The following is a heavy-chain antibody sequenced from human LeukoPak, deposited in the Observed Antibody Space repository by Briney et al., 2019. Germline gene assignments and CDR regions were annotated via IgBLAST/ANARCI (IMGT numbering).Heavy chain of an antibody. CDR2: ISSSSSYV. J-gene: IGHJ4*02. CDR3: XXXYGSXXXXX. CDR1: GFTFSSYS. D-gene: IGHD3-10*01. Sequence: PGGSLRLSXAASGFTFSSYSMNWVRQAPGKGLEWVSSISSSSSYVYYADSVKGRFTISRDNSKNTLYVQMNSLRAEDTAVYYCXXXYGSXXXXXXXXXTLVTVSS. V-gene: IGHV3-21*04.